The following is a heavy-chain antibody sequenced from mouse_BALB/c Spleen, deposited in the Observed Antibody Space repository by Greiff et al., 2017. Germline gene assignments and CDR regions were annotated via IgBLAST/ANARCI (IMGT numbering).Heavy chain of an antibody. CDR2: INSNGGST. CDR1: GFTFSSYG. J-gene: IGHJ4*01. D-gene: IGHD3-1*01. CDR3: ARGARATYAMDY. V-gene: IGHV5-6-3*01. Sequence: EVKLMESGGGLVQPGGSLKLSCAASGFTFSSYGMSWVRQTPDKRLELVATINSNGGSTYYPDSVKGRFTISRDNAKNTLYLQMSSLKSEDTAMYYCARGARATYAMDYWGQGTSVTVSS.